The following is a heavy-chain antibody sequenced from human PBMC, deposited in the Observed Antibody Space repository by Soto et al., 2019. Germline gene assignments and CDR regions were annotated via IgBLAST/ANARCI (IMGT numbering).Heavy chain of an antibody. J-gene: IGHJ3*02. V-gene: IGHV3-7*01. Sequence: PGGSLRLSCAASGFTFSTYWMSWVRQAPGKGLEWVANIKQDGSEKYYVDSVKGRFTISRDNAKDSLYLQMNSLRAEDTAVYYCASWLEREHAYDIWGLGTMVT. CDR3: ASWLEREHAYDI. D-gene: IGHD1-1*01. CDR1: GFTFSTYW. CDR2: IKQDGSEK.